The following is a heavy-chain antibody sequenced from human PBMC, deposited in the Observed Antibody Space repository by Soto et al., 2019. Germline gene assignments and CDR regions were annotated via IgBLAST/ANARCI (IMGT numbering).Heavy chain of an antibody. J-gene: IGHJ5*02. V-gene: IGHV1-69*13. CDR2: IIPIFGTA. CDR1: GGTFTSYA. Sequence: SVKVSCKASGGTFTSYAISWVRQAPGQGLEWMGGIIPIFGTANYAQKFQGRVTITADESTSTAYMELSSLRSEDTAVYYCARAPYCGGDCYSFYWFDPWGQGTLVTV. CDR3: ARAPYCGGDCYSFYWFDP. D-gene: IGHD2-21*02.